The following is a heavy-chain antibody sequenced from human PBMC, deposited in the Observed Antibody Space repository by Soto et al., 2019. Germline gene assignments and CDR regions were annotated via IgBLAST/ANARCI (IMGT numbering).Heavy chain of an antibody. CDR1: GFTFSSYA. J-gene: IGHJ6*02. CDR2: ISGSGGST. V-gene: IGHV3-23*01. D-gene: IGHD3-16*01. CDR3: ASGGRLGYYYGMDV. Sequence: GGSLRLSCAASGFTFSSYAMSWVGQSPGKGLEWVSAISGSGGSTYYADSVKGRFTISRDNSKNTLYLQMNSLRAEDTAVYYCASGGRLGYYYGMDVWGQGTTVTVSS.